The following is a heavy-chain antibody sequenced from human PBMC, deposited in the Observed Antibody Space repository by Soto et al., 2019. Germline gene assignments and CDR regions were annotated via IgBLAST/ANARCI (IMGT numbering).Heavy chain of an antibody. CDR2: VSYSGST. D-gene: IGHD6-19*01. V-gene: IGHV4-59*08. Sequence: SETLSLTCTVSGGSISTYYWSLIRQPPGKGLEWIGYVSYSGSTNYNPSLKSRVTISVDTSKNQFSLKLSSVTAADTAVYYCARPGSPNGWYYFDYWGQGTLVTVSS. CDR1: GGSISTYY. J-gene: IGHJ4*02. CDR3: ARPGSPNGWYYFDY.